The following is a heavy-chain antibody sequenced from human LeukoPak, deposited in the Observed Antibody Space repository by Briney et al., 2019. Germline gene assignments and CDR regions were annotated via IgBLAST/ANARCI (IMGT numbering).Heavy chain of an antibody. V-gene: IGHV4-34*01. CDR3: ARGGWFGRTGRHYYYGMDV. J-gene: IGHJ6*02. CDR2: INHSGST. CDR1: GGSFSGYY. Sequence: SETLSLTCAVYGGSFSGYYWSWIRQPPGKGLEWIGEINHSGSTNYNPSLKSRVTISVDTSKNQFSLKPSSVTAADTAVYYCARGGWFGRTGRHYYYGMDVWGQGTTVTVSS. D-gene: IGHD3-10*01.